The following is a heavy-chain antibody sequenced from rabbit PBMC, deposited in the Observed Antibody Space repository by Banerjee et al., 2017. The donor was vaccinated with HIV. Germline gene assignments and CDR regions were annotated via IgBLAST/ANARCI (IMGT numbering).Heavy chain of an antibody. Sequence: QEQLEESGGDLVKPEGSLTLTCTASGFSFSSSYYMCWVRQAPGKGLELIACISTTSGITYYASWVNGRFTISTSTSLNTVDLKMTSLTAADTATYFCARAYYGNGYAGAAALRGPDTLVTVS. CDR2: ISTTSGIT. CDR3: ARAYYGNGYAGAAAL. J-gene: IGHJ4*01. V-gene: IGHV1S43*01. CDR1: GFSFSSSYY. D-gene: IGHD6-1*01.